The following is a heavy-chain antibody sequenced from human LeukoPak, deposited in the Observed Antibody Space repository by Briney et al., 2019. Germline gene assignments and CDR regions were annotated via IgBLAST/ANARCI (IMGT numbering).Heavy chain of an antibody. CDR1: GGSISSSNW. J-gene: IGHJ4*02. CDR3: ARALDYYDGRGYFDY. V-gene: IGHV4-4*02. CDR2: IYHSGST. D-gene: IGHD3-22*01. Sequence: SGTLSLTCAVSGGSISSSNWWSWVRQPPGKGLEWIGEIYHSGSTNYNPSLKSRVTISVDTSKNQFSLKLSSVTAADTAVYYCARALDYYDGRGYFDYWGQGTLVTVSS.